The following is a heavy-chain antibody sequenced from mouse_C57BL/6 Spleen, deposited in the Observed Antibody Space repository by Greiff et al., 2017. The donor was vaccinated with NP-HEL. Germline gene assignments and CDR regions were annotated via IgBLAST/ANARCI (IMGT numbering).Heavy chain of an antibody. CDR3: ARPGQLRLFYAMDY. CDR1: GFTFSDYG. V-gene: IGHV5-17*01. Sequence: EVNLVESGGGLVKPGGSLKLSCAASGFTFSDYGMHWVRQAPEKGLEWVAYISSGSSTIYYADTVKGRFTISRDNAKNTLFLQMTSLRSEDTAMYYCARPGQLRLFYAMDYWGQGTSVTVSS. J-gene: IGHJ4*01. CDR2: ISSGSSTI. D-gene: IGHD3-2*02.